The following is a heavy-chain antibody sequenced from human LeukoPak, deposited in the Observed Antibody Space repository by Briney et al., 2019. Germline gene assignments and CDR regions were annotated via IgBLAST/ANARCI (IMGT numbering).Heavy chain of an antibody. J-gene: IGHJ4*02. Sequence: VASVKVFCKASGYTFTSYAMHWVRQAPGQRLEWMGWINAGNGNTKYSQKFQGRVTITRDTSASTAYMELSSLRSEDTAVYYCARGGYHDYGDLYYFDYWGQGTLVTVSS. V-gene: IGHV1-3*01. D-gene: IGHD4-17*01. CDR2: INAGNGNT. CDR1: GYTFTSYA. CDR3: ARGGYHDYGDLYYFDY.